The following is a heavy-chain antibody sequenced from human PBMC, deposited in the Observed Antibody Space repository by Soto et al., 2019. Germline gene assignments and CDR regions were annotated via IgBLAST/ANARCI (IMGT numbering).Heavy chain of an antibody. CDR1: GGSFSGYY. V-gene: IGHV4-34*01. CDR3: ARGSHYYGSGSYYRGLDY. Sequence: QVQLQQWGAGLLKPSETLSRTCAVYGGSFSGYYWSSIRQPPGKGLEWIGEINHSGSTNYNPSLKSRVTISVDTSKNQFSLKLSSVTAADTAVYYCARGSHYYGSGSYYRGLDYWGQGTLVTVSS. J-gene: IGHJ4*02. CDR2: INHSGST. D-gene: IGHD3-10*01.